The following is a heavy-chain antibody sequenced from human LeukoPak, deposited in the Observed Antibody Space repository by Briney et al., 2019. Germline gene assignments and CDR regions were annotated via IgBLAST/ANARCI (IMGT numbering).Heavy chain of an antibody. V-gene: IGHV1-24*01. CDR1: GYTLTELS. D-gene: IGHD3-22*01. CDR3: ATEAGYYDSSGYPYYDY. CDR2: FDPEDGET. J-gene: IGHJ4*02. Sequence: ASVKVSCKVSGYTLTELSMHWVRQALGKGLEWMGGFDPEDGETIYAQKFQGRVTMTEDTSTDTAYMELSSLRSEDTAVYYCATEAGYYDSSGYPYYDYGGQGTLVTVSS.